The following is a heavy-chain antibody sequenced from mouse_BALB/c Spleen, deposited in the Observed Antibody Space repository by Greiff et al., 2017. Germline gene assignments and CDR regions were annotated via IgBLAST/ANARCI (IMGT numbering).Heavy chain of an antibody. CDR2: IDPANGNT. CDR1: GFNIKDTY. Sequence: EVKLVESGAELVKPGASVKLSCTASGFNIKDTYMHWVKQRPEQGLEWIGRIDPANGNTKYDPKFQGKATITADTSSNTAYLQLSSLTSEDTAVYYCASPYGSRSLYYAMDYWGQGTSVTVSS. CDR3: ASPYGSRSLYYAMDY. D-gene: IGHD1-1*01. J-gene: IGHJ4*01. V-gene: IGHV14-3*02.